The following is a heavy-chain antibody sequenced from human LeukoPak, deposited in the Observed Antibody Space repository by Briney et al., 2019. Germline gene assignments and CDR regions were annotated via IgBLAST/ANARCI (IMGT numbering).Heavy chain of an antibody. J-gene: IGHJ4*02. CDR1: GGSFSGYY. V-gene: IGHV4-39*01. CDR2: IYYSGST. D-gene: IGHD3-22*01. Sequence: PSETLSLTCAVYGGSFSGYYWGWIRQPPGKGLEWIGSIYYSGSTYYNPSLKSRVTISVDTSKNQFSLKLSSVTAADTAVYYCARHRPYDRSGYYYPGIYYFDHWGQGTLVTVSS. CDR3: ARHRPYDRSGYYYPGIYYFDH.